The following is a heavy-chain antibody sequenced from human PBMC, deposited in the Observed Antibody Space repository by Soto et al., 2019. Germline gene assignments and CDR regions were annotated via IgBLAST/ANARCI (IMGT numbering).Heavy chain of an antibody. CDR2: IYYSGST. Sequence: SETLSLTCTVSGGSISSYYWSWIRQPPGKGLEWIGYIYYSGSTNYNPSLKSRVTISVDTSKNQFSLKLSSVTAADTAVYYCARHDRLAYFEYWGQGTLVTVSS. CDR1: GGSISSYY. J-gene: IGHJ4*02. D-gene: IGHD6-19*01. CDR3: ARHDRLAYFEY. V-gene: IGHV4-59*08.